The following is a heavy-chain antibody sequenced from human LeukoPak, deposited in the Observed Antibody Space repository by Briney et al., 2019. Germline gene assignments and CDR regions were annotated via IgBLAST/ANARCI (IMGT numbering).Heavy chain of an antibody. V-gene: IGHV5-51*01. D-gene: IGHD2-15*01. Sequence: GESLKISCKGSGYSFTSYWIGWVRQMPGKGLEWMGIIYPGDSDTRYSPSFQGQVTISADKSISTAYLQWSSLKASDTAMYYCARGDLGYCGGGSCYPFDYWGQGTLVTVSS. J-gene: IGHJ4*02. CDR2: IYPGDSDT. CDR3: ARGDLGYCGGGSCYPFDY. CDR1: GYSFTSYW.